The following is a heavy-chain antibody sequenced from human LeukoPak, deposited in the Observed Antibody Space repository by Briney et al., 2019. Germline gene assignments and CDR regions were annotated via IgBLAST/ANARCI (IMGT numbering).Heavy chain of an antibody. D-gene: IGHD3-22*01. CDR3: ARWGYYYDSSGYSYFDY. CDR1: GGSISSGGYY. V-gene: IGHV4-31*03. CDR2: IYYSGST. Sequence: PSQTLSLTCTVSGGSISSGGYYCSWVRQHPGKGREWIVYIYYSGSTYYNPSIKSRVTISVDTSKNQFSLKLSSVTAAGTAVYYCARWGYYYDSSGYSYFDYWGQGTLVTVSS. J-gene: IGHJ4*02.